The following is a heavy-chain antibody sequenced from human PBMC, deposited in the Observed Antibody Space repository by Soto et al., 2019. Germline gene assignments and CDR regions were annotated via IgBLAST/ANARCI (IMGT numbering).Heavy chain of an antibody. CDR3: ARFTTGGPFDH. CDR1: GFTVSSNY. CDR2: IWFDGSNI. Sequence: GGSLRLSCAASGFTVSSNYMSWVRQAPGKGLEGVAVIWFDGSNIYYADSVKDRFTISRDNSKNTLYLQMNSLTAEDTAVYYCARFTTGGPFDHWGQGTLVTVS. J-gene: IGHJ4*02. D-gene: IGHD3-3*01. V-gene: IGHV3-33*08.